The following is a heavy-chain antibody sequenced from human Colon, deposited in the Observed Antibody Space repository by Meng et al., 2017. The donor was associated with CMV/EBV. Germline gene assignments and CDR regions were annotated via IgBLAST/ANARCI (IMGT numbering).Heavy chain of an antibody. CDR2: IYFTGST. J-gene: IGHJ5*01. Sequence: LPQQEARPRLVKPSATLSLTCTRSGGSISTSSYYWGWIRHTPGKGLEWIGSIYFTGSTYYNPSLQRRVTISLDTSRNQFSLILTSVTAADTAVYFCARDNVHSYGLDSWGQGTLVTVSS. V-gene: IGHV4-39*07. CDR1: GGSISTSSYY. CDR3: ARDNVHSYGLDS. D-gene: IGHD5-18*01.